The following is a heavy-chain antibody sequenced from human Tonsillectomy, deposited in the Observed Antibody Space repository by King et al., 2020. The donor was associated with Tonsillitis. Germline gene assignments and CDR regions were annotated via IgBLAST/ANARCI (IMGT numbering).Heavy chain of an antibody. CDR1: GGTFSSYD. Sequence: QLVQSGAEVKKPGSSVKVSCKASGGTFSSYDITWVRQAPGQGLEWMGGIIPIFGTSNYAQKLQGRVTITADESTSTAYMGLSSLRSEDTAVYYCARGGGSPHSGLAVWGQGTTVIVSS. D-gene: IGHD2-15*01. CDR2: IIPIFGTS. J-gene: IGHJ6*02. CDR3: ARGGGSPHSGLAV. V-gene: IGHV1-69*01.